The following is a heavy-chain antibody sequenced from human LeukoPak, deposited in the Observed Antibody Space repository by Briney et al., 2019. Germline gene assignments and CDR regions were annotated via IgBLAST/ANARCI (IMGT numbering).Heavy chain of an antibody. CDR1: GYTFTGYY. CDR3: ARGDYGGNAPYNWFDP. Sequence: AASVKVSCKASGYTFTGYYMHWVRQAPGQGLEWMGWINPNSGGTNYARKFQGRVTMTRDTSISTAYMELSRLRSDDTAVYYCARGDYGGNAPYNWFDPWGQGTLVTVSS. J-gene: IGHJ5*02. V-gene: IGHV1-2*02. D-gene: IGHD4-23*01. CDR2: INPNSGGT.